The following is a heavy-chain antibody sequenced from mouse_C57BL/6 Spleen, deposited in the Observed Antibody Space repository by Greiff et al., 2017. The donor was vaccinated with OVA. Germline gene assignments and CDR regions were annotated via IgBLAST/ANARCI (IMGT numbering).Heavy chain of an antibody. Sequence: EVKLEESGGGLVQPGGSLKLSCAASGFTFSDYYMYWVRQTPEKRLEWVAYISNGGGSTYYPDTVKGRFTISRDNAKNTLYLQMSRLKSEDTAMYYCARQGTFITTVVATNFDVWGTGTTVTVSS. V-gene: IGHV5-12*01. CDR3: ARQGTFITTVVATNFDV. CDR1: GFTFSDYY. CDR2: ISNGGGST. D-gene: IGHD1-1*01. J-gene: IGHJ1*03.